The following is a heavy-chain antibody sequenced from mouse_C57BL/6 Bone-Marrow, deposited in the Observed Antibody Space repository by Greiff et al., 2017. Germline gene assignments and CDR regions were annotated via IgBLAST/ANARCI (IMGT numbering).Heavy chain of an antibody. CDR3: ARQGPVLFAY. CDR1: GFTFSSYG. CDR2: ISSGGSYT. Sequence: EVQRVESGGDLVKPGGSLKLSCAASGFTFSSYGMSWVRQTPDKRLEWVATISSGGSYTDYPDSVKGRFTISRDNAKNTLYLQLSSLKSEDTAMYYCARQGPVLFAYWGQGTMVTVSA. J-gene: IGHJ3*01. V-gene: IGHV5-6*01.